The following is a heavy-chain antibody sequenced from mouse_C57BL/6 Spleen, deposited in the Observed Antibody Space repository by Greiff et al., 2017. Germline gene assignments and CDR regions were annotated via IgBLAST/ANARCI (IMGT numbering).Heavy chain of an antibody. CDR3: ARGYYGSEGFAY. J-gene: IGHJ3*01. CDR1: GYTFTDYN. CDR2: INPNNGGT. D-gene: IGHD1-1*01. Sequence: EVQLQQSGPELVKPGASVKMSCKASGYTFTDYNMHWVKQSHGKSLEWIGYINPNNGGTSYNQKFKGKATLTVNKSSSTAYMELRSLTSEDSAVYYCARGYYGSEGFAYWGQGTLVTVSA. V-gene: IGHV1-22*01.